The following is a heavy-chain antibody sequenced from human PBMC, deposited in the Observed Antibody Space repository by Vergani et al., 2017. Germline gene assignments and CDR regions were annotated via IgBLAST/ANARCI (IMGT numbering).Heavy chain of an antibody. Sequence: QVHLVESGGGVVQPGRSLTLSCVASGFSFRGHGMHWVRQAPGKGLEWVVGISFDGTNEYYPDLVKGRFTISRDIAKNTLYLQVRSLRLEDTGVYHCVRDRGLCAGGRCYTEAWYYWGQATPVTVSS. V-gene: IGHV3-30*03. CDR2: ISFDGTNE. CDR1: GFSFRGHG. J-gene: IGHJ4*02. D-gene: IGHD2-2*02. CDR3: VRDRGLCAGGRCYTEAWYY.